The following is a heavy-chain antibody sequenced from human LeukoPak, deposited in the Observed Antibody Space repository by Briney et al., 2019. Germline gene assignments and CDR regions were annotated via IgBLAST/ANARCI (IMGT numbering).Heavy chain of an antibody. CDR3: ARHLSGITGYTYGRGIDY. V-gene: IGHV3-7*01. CDR1: GFIFNSYS. J-gene: IGHJ4*02. CDR2: IKKDGSGK. Sequence: PGGSLRLSCAASGFIFNSYSMNWVRQAPGKGLEWVANIKKDGSGKYSVDSVKGRFTISRDNAKTSLYLQMNSLRAEDTAVYYCARHLSGITGYTYGRGIDYWGQGTLVTVSS. D-gene: IGHD5-18*01.